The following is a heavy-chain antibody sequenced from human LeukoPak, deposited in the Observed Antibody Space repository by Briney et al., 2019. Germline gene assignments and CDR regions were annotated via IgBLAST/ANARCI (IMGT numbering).Heavy chain of an antibody. Sequence: GGSLRLSCAASGFTFSSYSMNWVRQAPGKGLEWVSSISSSSSYIYYADSVKGRFTISRDNSKNTLYLQMNSLRAEDTAVYYCARVVVVTANAFDIWAKGQWSPSLQ. J-gene: IGHJ3*02. V-gene: IGHV3-21*01. CDR1: GFTFSSYS. D-gene: IGHD2-21*02. CDR2: ISSSSSYI. CDR3: ARVVVVTANAFDI.